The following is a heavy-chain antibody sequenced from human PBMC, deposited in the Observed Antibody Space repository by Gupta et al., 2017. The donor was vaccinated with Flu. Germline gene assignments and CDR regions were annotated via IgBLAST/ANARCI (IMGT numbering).Heavy chain of an antibody. J-gene: IGHJ4*02. D-gene: IGHD3-3*01. CDR2: INPHSADT. V-gene: IGHV1-2*06. CDR3: ATLARGVALIDS. Sequence: GQGLEWMGRINPHSADTDYAQNFQGRVTLSRDTSLTTTYMFITAYMELSSLRADDTAVYYCATLARGVALIDSWGQGTLVTVSS.